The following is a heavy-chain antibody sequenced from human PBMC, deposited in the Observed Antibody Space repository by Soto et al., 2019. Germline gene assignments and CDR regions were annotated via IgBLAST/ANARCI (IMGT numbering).Heavy chain of an antibody. CDR1: GYPFTTYA. CDR2: ISTDNGNT. CDR3: ARGRGGEAGIPLYY. J-gene: IGHJ4*02. Sequence: GASVKVSSKASGYPFTTYAIHWLRQAPGQRLEWMGWISTDNGNTKYSQKFQGRLTITRDTSATKAYMELSSLRSEDTAGDDCARGRGGEAGIPLYYWGQGTLVTVSP. D-gene: IGHD3-16*01. V-gene: IGHV1-3*04.